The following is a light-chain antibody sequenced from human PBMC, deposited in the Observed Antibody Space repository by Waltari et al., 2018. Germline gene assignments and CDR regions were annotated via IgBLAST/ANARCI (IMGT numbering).Light chain of an antibody. V-gene: IGKV1-8*01. CDR1: QGISSY. Sequence: AIRMTQSPSSLAASTGDRVNITCRASQGISSYLAWYQQKPGKAPKLLMYATSTMQSGGPSRFSGSGSGTDFTLTISCLQSEDFATYYCQQYYTYPRTFGQGTKVET. CDR3: QQYYTYPRT. J-gene: IGKJ1*01. CDR2: ATS.